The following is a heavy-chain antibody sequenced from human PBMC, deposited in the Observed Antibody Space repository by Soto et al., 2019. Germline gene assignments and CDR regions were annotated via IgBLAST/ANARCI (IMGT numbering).Heavy chain of an antibody. CDR1: GGSISSYY. Sequence: SQPLSLTCTVSGGSISSYYCSWIRQHPGKGLEWIGYIYYIGSTYYNPSLKSRVTISVDTSKNQFSLRLTSVTAADTAVYYCARSVFPWGQGTLVTVSS. J-gene: IGHJ5*02. CDR2: IYYIGST. V-gene: IGHV4-31*03. CDR3: ARSVFP.